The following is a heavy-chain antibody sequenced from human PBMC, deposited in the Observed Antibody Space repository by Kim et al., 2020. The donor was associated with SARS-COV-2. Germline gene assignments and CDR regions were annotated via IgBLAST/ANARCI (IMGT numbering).Heavy chain of an antibody. V-gene: IGHV3-23*01. D-gene: IGHD3-3*01. J-gene: IGHJ1*01. CDR1: GFTFSAYA. Sequence: GGSLRLSCAASGFTFSAYAMSWVRQAPGKGLEWVSSISGSDDTTSYADPVKLRFITFGDNSKISLHLKMNSRRAEDTSFYLCARTFGSIGLDFFHWG. CDR3: ARTFGSIGLDFFH. CDR2: ISGSDDTT.